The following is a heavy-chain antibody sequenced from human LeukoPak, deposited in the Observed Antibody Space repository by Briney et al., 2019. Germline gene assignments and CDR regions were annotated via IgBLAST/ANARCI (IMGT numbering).Heavy chain of an antibody. CDR2: IYTSGST. CDR3: ARGVGLQLAGRYYYYYMDV. CDR1: GGSISSGSYY. D-gene: IGHD6-6*01. V-gene: IGHV4-61*02. J-gene: IGHJ6*03. Sequence: PSQTLSLTCTVSGGSISSGSYYWSWIRQPAGKGLEWIGRIYTSGSTNYNPSLKSRVTISVDTSKNQFSLKLSSVTAADTAVYYCARGVGLQLAGRYYYYYMDVWGKGTTVTVSS.